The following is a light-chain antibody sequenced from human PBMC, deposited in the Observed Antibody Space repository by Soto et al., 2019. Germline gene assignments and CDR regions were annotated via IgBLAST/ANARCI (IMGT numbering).Light chain of an antibody. J-gene: IGKJ4*01. CDR2: GAS. V-gene: IGKV3-15*01. Sequence: EIVMTQSPATLSVSPGERATLSCRASQSVSRNLAWYQHKPGQAPRLLIYGASTSATGIPARFSGSGSGTELTLTISSMQAEDFAVYYCQQYTNWPPLTFGGGTKVEIK. CDR3: QQYTNWPPLT. CDR1: QSVSRN.